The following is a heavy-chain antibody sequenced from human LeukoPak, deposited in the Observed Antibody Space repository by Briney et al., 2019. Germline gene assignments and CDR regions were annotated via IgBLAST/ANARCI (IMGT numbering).Heavy chain of an antibody. Sequence: GRSPRLSCAASGFTFSSYGMHWVRQAPGKGLEWVAAISYDGSNEYYVDSVKGRFTISRDNSKNTLFLQINSLRVEDTAVYYCAKDGLYGSSWYFLYSWGQGTLVTVSS. J-gene: IGHJ4*02. CDR2: ISYDGSNE. D-gene: IGHD6-13*01. CDR3: AKDGLYGSSWYFLYS. CDR1: GFTFSSYG. V-gene: IGHV3-30*18.